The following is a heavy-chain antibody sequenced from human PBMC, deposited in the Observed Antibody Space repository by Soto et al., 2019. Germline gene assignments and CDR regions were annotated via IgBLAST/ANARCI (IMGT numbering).Heavy chain of an antibody. V-gene: IGHV3-74*03. J-gene: IGHJ3*02. D-gene: IGHD2-2*01. Sequence: EVQLVESGGDLVQPGGSLRLSCAASGFTFSGHWMHWVRHVPGKGLEWVSRINTDGGSSAYADSVKGRFTTSRDNAKNTLYLQMKGLRAEDTAVYYCAREAGYCSRTSCYRRAFDTWGQGTTVTVSS. CDR3: AREAGYCSRTSCYRRAFDT. CDR1: GFTFSGHW. CDR2: INTDGGSS.